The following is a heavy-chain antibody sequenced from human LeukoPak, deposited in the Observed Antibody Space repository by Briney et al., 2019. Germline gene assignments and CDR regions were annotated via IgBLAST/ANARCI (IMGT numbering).Heavy chain of an antibody. CDR2: INDVSADI. J-gene: IGHJ4*02. CDR1: EFTFSLYA. Sequence: GGSLRLSCAASEFTFSLYAMNWVRQAPGKGLEWVSYINDVSADIHYADSVKGRFTISRDNARNTLYLQMNSLRAEDTAVYCCARDTYQPGRIDSWGQGTLVIVSS. CDR3: ARDTYQPGRIDS. D-gene: IGHD2-2*01. V-gene: IGHV3-21*05.